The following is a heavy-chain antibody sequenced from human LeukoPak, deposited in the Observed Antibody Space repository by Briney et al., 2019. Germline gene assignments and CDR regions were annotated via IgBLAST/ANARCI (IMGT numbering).Heavy chain of an antibody. V-gene: IGHV3-73*01. CDR2: IRSKANSYAT. D-gene: IGHD3-22*01. CDR3: AYYYDSSGYSRPVGY. CDR1: GFTFSGSA. Sequence: GGSLRLSCAASGFTFSGSAMHWVRQASGKGLEWVGRIRSKANSYATAYAASVKGRFTNSRDDSKNTAYLQMNSLKTEDTAVYYCAYYYDSSGYSRPVGYWGQGTLVTVSS. J-gene: IGHJ4*02.